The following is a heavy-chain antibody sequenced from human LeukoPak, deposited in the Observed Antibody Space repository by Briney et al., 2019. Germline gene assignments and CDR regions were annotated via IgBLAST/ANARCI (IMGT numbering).Heavy chain of an antibody. D-gene: IGHD3-10*01. CDR1: GFTFSSYS. CDR2: ISSSSSTI. J-gene: IGHJ5*02. CDR3: ARARGLAPGGWFDP. V-gene: IGHV3-48*01. Sequence: GGSLRLSCAASGFTFSSYSMNWVRQAPGKGLEWVSYISSSSSTIYYADSVKGRFTISRDNSKNTLYLQMNSLRAEDTAVYYCARARGLAPGGWFDPWGQGTLVTVSS.